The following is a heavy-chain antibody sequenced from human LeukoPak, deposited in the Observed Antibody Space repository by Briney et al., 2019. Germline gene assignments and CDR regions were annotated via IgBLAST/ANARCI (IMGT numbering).Heavy chain of an antibody. CDR3: ARRGLPDV. V-gene: IGHV3-30*03. CDR1: GFTFSSYG. D-gene: IGHD2-15*01. CDR2: ISYDGSNK. J-gene: IGHJ6*03. Sequence: GGSLRLSCAASGFTFSSYGMHWVRQAPGKGLEWVAVISYDGSNKYYADSVKGRFTISRDNAKNSLYLQMNNLRVEDTAVYYCARRGLPDVWGKGTTVTVSS.